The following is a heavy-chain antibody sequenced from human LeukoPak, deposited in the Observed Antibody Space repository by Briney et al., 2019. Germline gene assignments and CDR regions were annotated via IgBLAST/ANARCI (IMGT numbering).Heavy chain of an antibody. D-gene: IGHD3-3*01. J-gene: IGHJ3*02. CDR3: ARDLPGNRDFLGAFDI. Sequence: SETLSLACTVSGGSIRSYYWSWIRQPPGEELEWIGYIYYTGSTNYNPSLKSRVTISVDTSKNQFSLKLSSVTAADTAVYYCARDLPGNRDFLGAFDIWGQGTMVTVSS. V-gene: IGHV4-59*01. CDR1: GGSIRSYY. CDR2: IYYTGST.